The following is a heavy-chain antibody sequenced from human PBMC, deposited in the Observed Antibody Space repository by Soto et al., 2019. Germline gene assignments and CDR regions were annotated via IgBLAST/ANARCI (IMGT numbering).Heavy chain of an antibody. D-gene: IGHD2-2*01. Sequence: QVQLVESGGGVVQPGRSLRLSCAASGFTFSSYGMHWVRQAPGKGLEWVAVISYDGSNKYYADSVKGRFTISRDNSKNTLYLQMNSLRAEDTAVYYCAKALLNIVLVPAAINYYGMDVWGQGTTVTVSS. CDR2: ISYDGSNK. CDR1: GFTFSSYG. CDR3: AKALLNIVLVPAAINYYGMDV. V-gene: IGHV3-30*18. J-gene: IGHJ6*02.